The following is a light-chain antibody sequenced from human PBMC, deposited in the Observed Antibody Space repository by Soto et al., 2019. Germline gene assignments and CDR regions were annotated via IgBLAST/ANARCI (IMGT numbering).Light chain of an antibody. V-gene: IGKV1-5*03. CDR3: QQYETFSGT. CDR1: QDISNF. Sequence: DIQVTQSPSSLSASVGDRVTITCRASQDISNFLVWFQQRPGKAPKLLIYKASTLKSGVPSRFSGSGSGTKFTLTIASLQPDDFATYYCQQYETFSGTFGPGTRLEIK. CDR2: KAS. J-gene: IGKJ5*01.